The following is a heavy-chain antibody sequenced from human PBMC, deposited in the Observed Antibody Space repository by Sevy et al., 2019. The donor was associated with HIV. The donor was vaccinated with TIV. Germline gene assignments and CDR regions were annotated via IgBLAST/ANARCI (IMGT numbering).Heavy chain of an antibody. D-gene: IGHD6-19*01. Sequence: GGSLRLSCAASGFTFSSYAMHWVRQAPGKGLEWVTTISYDGRNKYSTDSVEGRFTISRDNSKNTLYLQMNSLRAEDTAIYYWAGDRRGYSRGCPYYWGQGTVVTVSS. CDR2: ISYDGRNK. V-gene: IGHV3-30*04. J-gene: IGHJ4*02. CDR1: GFTFSSYA. CDR3: AGDRRGYSRGCPYY.